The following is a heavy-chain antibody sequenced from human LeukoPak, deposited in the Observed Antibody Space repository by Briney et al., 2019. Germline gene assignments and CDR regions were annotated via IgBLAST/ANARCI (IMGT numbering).Heavy chain of an antibody. V-gene: IGHV4-30-4*01. CDR1: GGSISSGDYY. D-gene: IGHD2-2*01. CDR3: ASFHIVVVPAAIRDYGMDV. CDR2: IYYSGST. Sequence: SQTLSLTCTVSGGSISSGDYYWSWIRQPPGRGLGWIGYIYYSGSTYYNPSLKSRVTISVDTSKNQFSLKLSSVTAADTAVYYCASFHIVVVPAAIRDYGMDVWGQGTTVTVSS. J-gene: IGHJ6*02.